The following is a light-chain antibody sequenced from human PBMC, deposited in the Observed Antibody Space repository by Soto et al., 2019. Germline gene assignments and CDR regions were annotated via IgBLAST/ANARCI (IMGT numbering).Light chain of an antibody. CDR3: QQFNNYS. Sequence: DIQLTQSPYTLCGSVGDSVALICRASQTISSWLAWYQQKPGKAPKLLIYKASTLKSGVPSRFSGSGSGTDFTLTISSLQPEDFATYYCQQFNNYSFGQGTKVDI. CDR1: QTISSW. V-gene: IGKV1-5*03. CDR2: KAS. J-gene: IGKJ1*01.